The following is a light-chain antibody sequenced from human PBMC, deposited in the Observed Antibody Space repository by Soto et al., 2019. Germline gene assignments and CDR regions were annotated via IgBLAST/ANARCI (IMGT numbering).Light chain of an antibody. J-gene: IGKJ1*01. Sequence: EIVLTQSPCTLSLSPGERATLSCRASQSVNIHLAWYQQKPGQAPRLLIYGASARATGIPAKFSGSGSGTEFTLTISSLQSEDFAVYYCQQYNKWPRTFGQGTKVDIK. CDR1: QSVNIH. CDR3: QQYNKWPRT. CDR2: GAS. V-gene: IGKV3D-15*01.